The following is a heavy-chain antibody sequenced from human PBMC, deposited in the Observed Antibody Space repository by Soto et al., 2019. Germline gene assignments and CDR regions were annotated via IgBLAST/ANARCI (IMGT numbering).Heavy chain of an antibody. CDR3: AKSYSSNWYDYFDY. V-gene: IGHV3-23*01. CDR2: ISGSGDST. D-gene: IGHD6-13*01. Sequence: EVQLLESGGGLVQPGGSLRLSCAASGFTFSSYAMSWVRQASGKGLEWVSAISGSGDSTYYADSVKGRFTISRDTSKNTLYLQMDSLRAEDTALYYCAKSYSSNWYDYFDYWGQGTLVTVSS. J-gene: IGHJ4*02. CDR1: GFTFSSYA.